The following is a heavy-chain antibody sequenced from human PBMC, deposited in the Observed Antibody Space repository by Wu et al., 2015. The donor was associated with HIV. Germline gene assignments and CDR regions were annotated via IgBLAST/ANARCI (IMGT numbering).Heavy chain of an antibody. CDR2: MNPNSGNT. V-gene: IGHV1-8*01. CDR1: GYTFTSYD. CDR3: ASQLRYFDWPYYGMDV. Sequence: QVQLVQSGAEVKKPGASVKVSCKASGYTFTSYDINWVRQATGQGLEWMGWMNPNSGNTGYAQKFQGRVTMTRNTSISTAYMELSSLRSEDTAVYYCASQLRYFDWPYYGMDVWGQGTTVTVSS. J-gene: IGHJ6*02. D-gene: IGHD3-9*01.